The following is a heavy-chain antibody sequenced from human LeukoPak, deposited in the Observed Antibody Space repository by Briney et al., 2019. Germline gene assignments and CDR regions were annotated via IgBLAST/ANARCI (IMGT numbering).Heavy chain of an antibody. Sequence: GGSLRLSCAASGFTFSSYGMSWVRQAPGKGLEWVSAISGSGGSTYYADSVKGRFTISRDNSKNTLYLQMNSLRAEDTAVYYCAKNQRRYCSSTSCYVDYWGQGTLVTVSS. V-gene: IGHV3-23*01. CDR2: ISGSGGST. J-gene: IGHJ4*02. CDR3: AKNQRRYCSSTSCYVDY. D-gene: IGHD2-2*01. CDR1: GFTFSSYG.